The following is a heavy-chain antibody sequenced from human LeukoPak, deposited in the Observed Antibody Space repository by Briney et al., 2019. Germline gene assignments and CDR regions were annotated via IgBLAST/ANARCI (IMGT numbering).Heavy chain of an antibody. Sequence: ASVKVSCKASGYTFTSYYMHWVRQAAGQGLEWMGIINPSGGSTSYAQKFQGRVTMTRDTSTSTVYMELSSLRSEDTAVYYCARDYPNIVLMVYAIGYYYGMDVWGQGTTVTVSS. V-gene: IGHV1-46*01. CDR1: GYTFTSYY. J-gene: IGHJ6*02. CDR3: ARDYPNIVLMVYAIGYYYGMDV. D-gene: IGHD2-8*01. CDR2: INPSGGST.